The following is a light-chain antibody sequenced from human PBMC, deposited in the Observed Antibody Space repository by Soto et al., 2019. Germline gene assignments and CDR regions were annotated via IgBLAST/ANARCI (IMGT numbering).Light chain of an antibody. CDR3: SSYTSSSTFYV. Sequence: SVLSRPVSVSSTPVWSRSITYTEKSRDVGGYNYVSWYQQHSGKAPKLMIYDVSNRPSGVSNRFSGSKSGNTASLTISGLQAEDEADYYCSSYTSSSTFYVFGTGTKVTVL. CDR2: DVS. V-gene: IGLV2-14*01. J-gene: IGLJ1*01. CDR1: SRDVGGYNY.